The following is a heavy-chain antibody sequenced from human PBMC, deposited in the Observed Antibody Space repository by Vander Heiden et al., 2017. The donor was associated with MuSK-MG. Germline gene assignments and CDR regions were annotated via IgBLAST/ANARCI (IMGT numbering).Heavy chain of an antibody. J-gene: IGHJ2*01. Sequence: QVQLVQPGAEVKKPGSSVKVSCQATGGTFSSYAISWVRQAPGQGLEWMGGIIPIFGTANYAQKFQGRVMITADKSTSTAYMEMSSLRSEDTAVYYCARVLLPGGGTRIWYFDLWGRGTLVTVYS. D-gene: IGHD3-10*01. CDR3: ARVLLPGGGTRIWYFDL. CDR2: IIPIFGTA. V-gene: IGHV1-69*06. CDR1: GGTFSSYA.